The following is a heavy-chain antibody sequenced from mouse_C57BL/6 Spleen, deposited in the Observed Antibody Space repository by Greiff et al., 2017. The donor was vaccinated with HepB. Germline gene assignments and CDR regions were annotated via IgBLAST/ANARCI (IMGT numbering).Heavy chain of an antibody. CDR1: GYSITSGYY. CDR3: ARGGSTVVAKRNWYFDV. V-gene: IGHV3-6*01. D-gene: IGHD1-1*01. CDR2: ISYDGSN. Sequence: EVHLVESGPGLVKPSQSLSLTCSVTGYSITSGYYWNWIRQFPGNKLEWMGYISYDGSNNYNPSLKNRISITRDTSKNQFFLKLNSVTTEDTATYYCARGGSTVVAKRNWYFDVWGTGTTVTVSS. J-gene: IGHJ1*03.